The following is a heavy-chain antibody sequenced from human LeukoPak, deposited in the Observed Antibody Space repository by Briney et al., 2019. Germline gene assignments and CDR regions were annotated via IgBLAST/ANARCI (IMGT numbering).Heavy chain of an antibody. Sequence: PGGSLRLSCAASGFTFGDYYMSWIRQAPGKGLEWVSYISSSGSTIYYADSVKGRFTISRDNAKNSLFLQMTSLRAEDTAVYYCARTGYCSGGSCFYYYYYYMDVWGKGTTITVSS. D-gene: IGHD2-15*01. CDR1: GFTFGDYY. V-gene: IGHV3-11*04. CDR2: ISSSGSTI. J-gene: IGHJ6*03. CDR3: ARTGYCSGGSCFYYYYYYMDV.